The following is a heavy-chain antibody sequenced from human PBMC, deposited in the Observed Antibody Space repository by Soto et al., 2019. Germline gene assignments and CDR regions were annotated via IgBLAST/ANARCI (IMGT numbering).Heavy chain of an antibody. CDR3: ARGRYCLTGRCFPNWFDS. J-gene: IGHJ5*01. Sequence: SETLSLTCSVSGDSISNLDYFWAWIRQPPGQALEYIGYIYKSATTYYNPSFESRVAISVDTSKGQFSLHVTSVTAADTAVYFCARGRYCLTGRCFPNWFDSWGQGALVTVSS. CDR1: GDSISNLDYF. V-gene: IGHV4-30-4*01. CDR2: IYKSATT. D-gene: IGHD7-27*01.